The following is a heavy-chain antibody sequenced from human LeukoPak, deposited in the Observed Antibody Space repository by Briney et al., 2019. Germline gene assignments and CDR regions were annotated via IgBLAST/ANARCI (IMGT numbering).Heavy chain of an antibody. Sequence: GGSLRLSCAASGFTFSSCWMSWVRQAPGKGLEWVANIKQDGSEKYYVDSVKGRFTISRDNAKNSLYLQMNSLRAEDTAVYYCARGEELRYFDWLLADDAFDIWGQGTMVTVSP. D-gene: IGHD3-9*01. CDR3: ARGEELRYFDWLLADDAFDI. J-gene: IGHJ3*02. V-gene: IGHV3-7*01. CDR2: IKQDGSEK. CDR1: GFTFSSCW.